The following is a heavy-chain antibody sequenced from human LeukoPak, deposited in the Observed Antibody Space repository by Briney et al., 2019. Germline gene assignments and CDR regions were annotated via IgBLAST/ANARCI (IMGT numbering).Heavy chain of an antibody. J-gene: IGHJ3*02. CDR1: GYTFTSYY. V-gene: IGHV1-46*01. D-gene: IGHD5-18*01. CDR2: INPSGGST. Sequence: ASVKVSCKASGYTFTSYYMHWVRQAPGQGLEWMGIINPSGGSTSYAQKFQGRVTMTRDTSTSTVYMELSSLRSEDTAVYYCARGAVTGPNPSLRDAFDIWGQGTMVTVSS. CDR3: ARGAVTGPNPSLRDAFDI.